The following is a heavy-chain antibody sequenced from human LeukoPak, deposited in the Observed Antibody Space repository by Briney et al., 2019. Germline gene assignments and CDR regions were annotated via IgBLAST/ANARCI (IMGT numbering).Heavy chain of an antibody. CDR3: ARGQFYGMVV. CDR1: GFTFSGYS. CDR2: VNSDGSGT. J-gene: IGHJ6*02. D-gene: IGHD4-11*01. Sequence: GGSLRLSCAASGFTFSGYSMHWVRQAPGKGLVWVSRVNSDGSGTSYADSVKGRFTISRGNAKNTLYLQMDSLTAEDTAVYFCARGQFYGMVVWGQGTTVTVSS. V-gene: IGHV3-74*01.